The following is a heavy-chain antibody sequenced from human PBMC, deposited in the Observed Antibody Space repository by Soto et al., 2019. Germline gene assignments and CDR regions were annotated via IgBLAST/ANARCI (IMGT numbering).Heavy chain of an antibody. CDR3: ARVVRGVVPTYCFDY. V-gene: IGHV4-59*01. J-gene: IGHJ4*02. Sequence: PSETLSLTCTVSGGSISSYYWSWIRQPPGKGLDWIGYIYYSGSTNYNPSLKSRVTISVDTSKNQFSLRLSSVTAADTAVYYCARVVRGVVPTYCFDYWGQGTLVTVSS. CDR1: GGSISSYY. D-gene: IGHD3-10*01. CDR2: IYYSGST.